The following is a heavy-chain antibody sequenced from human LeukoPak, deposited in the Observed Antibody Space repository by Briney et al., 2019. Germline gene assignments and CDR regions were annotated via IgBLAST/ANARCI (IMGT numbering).Heavy chain of an antibody. CDR2: ISGSGGST. CDR1: GFTFSIYA. J-gene: IGHJ4*02. CDR3: AKDRYDYVWGSYRPERA. D-gene: IGHD3-16*02. Sequence: GGSLRLSCAASGFTFSIYAMSWVHQAPGKGLEWVSAISGSGGSTYYADSVKGRFTISRDNSKNTLYLQMNSLRAEDTAVYYCAKDRYDYVWGSYRPERAWGQGTLVTVSS. V-gene: IGHV3-23*01.